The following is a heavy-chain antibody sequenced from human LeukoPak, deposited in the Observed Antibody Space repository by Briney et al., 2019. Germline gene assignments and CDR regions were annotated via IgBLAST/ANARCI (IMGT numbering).Heavy chain of an antibody. Sequence: SQTLSLTCALSGDSLSSNSVTWHWTRQSPSRGLEWLGRTYYRSTWYNDYAVSLRGRLTDNPDTSKNQFLLHLNSVTPADTAVYYCAKGLTQDDCVDHWGQGILVTVSS. J-gene: IGHJ5*02. CDR2: TYYRSTWYN. CDR3: AKGLTQDDCVDH. D-gene: IGHD2-21*02. V-gene: IGHV6-1*01. CDR1: GDSLSSNSVT.